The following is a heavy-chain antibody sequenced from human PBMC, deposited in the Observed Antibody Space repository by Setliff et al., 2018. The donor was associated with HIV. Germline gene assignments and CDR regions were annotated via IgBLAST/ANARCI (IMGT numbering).Heavy chain of an antibody. CDR1: GYSFVDFW. J-gene: IGHJ6*02. V-gene: IGHV5-51*01. CDR3: AKHLSPGSGWYSKARGMDV. Sequence: GESLKISCHLSGYSFVDFWIGWVRQMPGKGLEWVGFIYPGDSDTTYSPSFQGQVTISADKSISTAYLQWSSLKASDTAMYYCAKHLSPGSGWYSKARGMDVWGQGTTVTVSS. D-gene: IGHD6-19*01. CDR2: IYPGDSDT.